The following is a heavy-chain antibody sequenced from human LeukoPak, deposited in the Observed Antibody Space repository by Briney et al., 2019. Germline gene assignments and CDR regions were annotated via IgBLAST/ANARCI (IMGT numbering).Heavy chain of an antibody. J-gene: IGHJ4*02. CDR1: GFNFSDSR. V-gene: IGHV3-7*04. Sequence: GGTLRLSCATSGFNFSDSRMTWVRQAPGKGLQWVANINRDGTEKHFLDSVEGRFTISRDNAKKSLYLQMSSLRPQDTAVYFCVRGDWYFESWGQGT. CDR3: VRGDWYFES. D-gene: IGHD2-21*01. CDR2: INRDGTEK.